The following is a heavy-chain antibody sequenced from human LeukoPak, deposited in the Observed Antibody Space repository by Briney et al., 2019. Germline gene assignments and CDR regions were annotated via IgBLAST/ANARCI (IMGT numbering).Heavy chain of an antibody. J-gene: IGHJ6*03. CDR3: ARAVATTVNYYYYYMDV. D-gene: IGHD5-12*01. Sequence: ASVKVSCKASGYTFSGFYIHWVRQAPGQGLEWMGWMNPNSGNTGYAQKFQGRVTMTRNTSISTAYMELSSLRSEDTAVYYCARAVATTVNYYYYYMDVWGKGTTVTISS. CDR2: MNPNSGNT. CDR1: GYTFSGFY. V-gene: IGHV1-8*02.